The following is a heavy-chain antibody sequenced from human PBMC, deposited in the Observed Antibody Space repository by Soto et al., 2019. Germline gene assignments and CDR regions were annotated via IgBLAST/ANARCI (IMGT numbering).Heavy chain of an antibody. D-gene: IGHD6-13*01. V-gene: IGHV3-30*18. CDR2: ISYDGSNK. CDR1: GFTFSSYG. J-gene: IGHJ5*02. CDR3: AKEGGTGYSSRWYHNWFDP. Sequence: LRLSCLASGFTFSSYGMHWVRQAPGKGLEWVAVISYDGSNKYYADSVKGRFTISRDNSKNTLYLQMNSLRAEDTAVYYCAKEGGTGYSSRWYHNWFDPWGQGTLVTVSS.